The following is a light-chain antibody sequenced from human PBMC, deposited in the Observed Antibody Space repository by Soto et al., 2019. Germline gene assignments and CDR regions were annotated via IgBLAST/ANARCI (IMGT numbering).Light chain of an antibody. CDR2: EVS. J-gene: IGLJ3*02. V-gene: IGLV2-14*03. CDR1: SSDVGAYDY. Sequence: QSVLTQPASVSGSPGQSITLSCTGTSSDVGAYDYVSWYQQHPDKAPKLIMYEVSNRPSRVSNRFTGSKSVNTATLTISGLQSEDEAYDYCSSYTSSSTRVLGTGTKLTVL. CDR3: SSYTSSSTRV.